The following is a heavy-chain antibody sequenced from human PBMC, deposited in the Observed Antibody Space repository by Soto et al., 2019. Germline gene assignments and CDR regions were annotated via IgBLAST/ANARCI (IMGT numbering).Heavy chain of an antibody. V-gene: IGHV5-51*01. CDR2: IYPGDSDT. CDR1: GYTFGGYW. D-gene: IGHD6-19*01. CDR3: ARPLSSGWAGADY. J-gene: IGHJ4*02. Sequence: GESLKISCKGSGYTFGGYWIGWVRQMPGKGLEWMGIIYPGDSDTRYSPSFQGQVTMSVDKSINTAYLQWSSLKPSDTATYYCARPLSSGWAGADYWGQGTLVTVSS.